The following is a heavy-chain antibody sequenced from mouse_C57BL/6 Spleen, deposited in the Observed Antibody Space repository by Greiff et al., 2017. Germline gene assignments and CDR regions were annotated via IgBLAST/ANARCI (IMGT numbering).Heavy chain of an antibody. Sequence: VQLQQSGAELVKPGASVKLSCKASGYTFTSYWMHWVKQRPGQGLEWIGMIHPNSGSTNYNEKFKSKATLTVDKSSSTAYMQLSSLTSEDSAVYYCARSGYPLYYFDYWGQGTTLTVSS. CDR3: ARSGYPLYYFDY. D-gene: IGHD3-1*01. J-gene: IGHJ2*01. CDR2: IHPNSGST. V-gene: IGHV1-64*01. CDR1: GYTFTSYW.